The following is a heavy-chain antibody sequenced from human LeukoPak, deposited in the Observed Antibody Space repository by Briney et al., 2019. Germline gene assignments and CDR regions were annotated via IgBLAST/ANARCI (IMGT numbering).Heavy chain of an antibody. CDR2: ISGSGGST. J-gene: IGHJ4*02. CDR1: GFTFSSYA. D-gene: IGHD6-13*01. CDR3: AKDSSSHLYYFDY. V-gene: IGHV3-23*01. Sequence: GGSLRLSCAASGFTFSSYAMSWVRQAPGKGLEWVSAISGSGGSTYYADSVKGRFTISRDNSKNALYLQMNSLRAEDTAVYYCAKDSSSHLYYFDYWGQGTLVTVSS.